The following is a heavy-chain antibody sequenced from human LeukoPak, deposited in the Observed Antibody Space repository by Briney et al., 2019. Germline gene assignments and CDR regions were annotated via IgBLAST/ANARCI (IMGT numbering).Heavy chain of an antibody. CDR3: AKDYWGWRELGGFDAFDI. V-gene: IGHV3-73*01. Sequence: GGSLRLSCAASGFTFSGSPMHWVRQASGKGLEWIGRIRSKANTYATAYAASVKGRFTISRDDSKDTAYLQMNSLKTEDTAVYYCAKDYWGWRELGGFDAFDIWGQGTMVTVSS. J-gene: IGHJ3*02. D-gene: IGHD1-26*01. CDR1: GFTFSGSP. CDR2: IRSKANTYAT.